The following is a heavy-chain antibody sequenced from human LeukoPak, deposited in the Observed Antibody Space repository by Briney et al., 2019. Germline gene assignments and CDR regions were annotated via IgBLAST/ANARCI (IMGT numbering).Heavy chain of an antibody. J-gene: IGHJ5*02. CDR3: AKLYSSSSSSSWFDP. V-gene: IGHV3-23*01. D-gene: IGHD6-6*01. Sequence: GGSLRLSCAASGFTFSSYAMSWVRQAPGKGLEWVSAISGSGGSTYYADSVKGQFTISRDNSKSTLYLQMNSLRAEDTAVYYCAKLYSSSSSSSWFDPWGQGTLVTVSS. CDR1: GFTFSSYA. CDR2: ISGSGGST.